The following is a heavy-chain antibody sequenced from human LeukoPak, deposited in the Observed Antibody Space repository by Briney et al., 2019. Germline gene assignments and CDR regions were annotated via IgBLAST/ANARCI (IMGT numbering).Heavy chain of an antibody. Sequence: GGSLRLSCAASGFTFSSYSMNWVRQAPGKGLEWASYISSSSSTIYYADSVKGRFTISRDNAKNSLYLQMNSLRAEDTAVYYCATIHSTVTTPAPSYYYYGMDVWGQGTTVTVSS. CDR1: GFTFSSYS. V-gene: IGHV3-48*01. J-gene: IGHJ6*02. D-gene: IGHD4-17*01. CDR2: ISSSSSTI. CDR3: ATIHSTVTTPAPSYYYYGMDV.